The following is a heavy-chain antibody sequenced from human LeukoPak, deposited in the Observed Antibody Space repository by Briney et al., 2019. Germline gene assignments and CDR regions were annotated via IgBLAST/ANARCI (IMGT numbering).Heavy chain of an antibody. CDR2: ISYDGSNK. J-gene: IGHJ6*02. CDR1: ASSIGSEG. D-gene: IGHD1-26*01. Sequence: PGRSLGVYSPASASSIGSEGMHVVRQAPGKGLEWVALISYDGSNKYYADSVKGRFTISRDNSKNTLYLQMDSLRAEDTAVYYCAKRTKVGATTFYYYGMDVWGQGTTVTVSS. CDR3: AKRTKVGATTFYYYGMDV. V-gene: IGHV3-30*18.